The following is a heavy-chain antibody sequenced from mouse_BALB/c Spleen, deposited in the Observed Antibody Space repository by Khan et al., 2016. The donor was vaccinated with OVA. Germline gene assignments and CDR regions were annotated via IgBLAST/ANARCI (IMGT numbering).Heavy chain of an antibody. J-gene: IGHJ3*01. CDR1: GYSITSDYA. CDR3: AMGRTY. Sequence: EVQLQESGPGLVKPSQSLSLTCTVTGYSITSDYAWNWIRQFPGNKLEWMGYITYSGSTSYNPSLKSRISITRETSKNQFFLQLNFVTTEDTATYFCAMGRTYWGQGTLVTVSA. CDR2: ITYSGST. D-gene: IGHD4-1*01. V-gene: IGHV3-2*02.